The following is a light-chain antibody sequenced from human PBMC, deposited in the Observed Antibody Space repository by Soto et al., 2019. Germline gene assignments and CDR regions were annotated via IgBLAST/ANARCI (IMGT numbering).Light chain of an antibody. Sequence: QSALTQPASVSGSPGQTITISCTGTSSDVDAYNYVSWYQQHPGKAPKLMIYEVSNRPSGVSDRFSGSKSGNTASLTISGLQAADEADYYCSSKRTTASLVFGTGTKVTVL. V-gene: IGLV2-14*01. CDR2: EVS. J-gene: IGLJ1*01. CDR3: SSKRTTASLV. CDR1: SSDVDAYNY.